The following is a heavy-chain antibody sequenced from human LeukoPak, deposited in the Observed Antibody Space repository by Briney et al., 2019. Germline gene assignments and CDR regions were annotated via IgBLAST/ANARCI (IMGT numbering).Heavy chain of an antibody. CDR2: INPNSGGT. CDR1: GYTFTGYY. J-gene: IGHJ4*02. Sequence: ASVKVSCKASGYTFTGYYMHWVRQAPGQGLEWMGRINPNSGGTNYAQKFQGRVTMTRDTSISTAYMELSRLRSDDTAVYYCARILVDNYYDSSGYYWPLGYWGQGTLVTVSS. CDR3: ARILVDNYYDSSGYYWPLGY. D-gene: IGHD3-22*01. V-gene: IGHV1-2*06.